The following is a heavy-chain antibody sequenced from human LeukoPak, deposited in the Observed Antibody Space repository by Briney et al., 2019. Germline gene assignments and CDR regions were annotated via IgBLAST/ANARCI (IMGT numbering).Heavy chain of an antibody. CDR3: AKAYSGYDLGDY. J-gene: IGHJ4*02. CDR1: GGSISSDY. CDR2: IRSSGGST. Sequence: PSETLSLTCTVSGGSISSDYWSWIRQAPGKGLEWVSVIRSSGGSTYYADSVKGRFTISRDNSKNTLYLQMNSLRAEDTAVYYCAKAYSGYDLGDYWGQGTLVTVAS. D-gene: IGHD5-12*01. V-gene: IGHV3-23*01.